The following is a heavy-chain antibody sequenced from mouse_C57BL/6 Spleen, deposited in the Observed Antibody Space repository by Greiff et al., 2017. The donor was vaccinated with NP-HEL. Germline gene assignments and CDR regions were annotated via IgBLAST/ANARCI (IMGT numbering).Heavy chain of an antibody. Sequence: VQLQQSGAELVRPGASVTLSCKASGYTFTDYEMHWVKQTPVHGLEWIGAIDPETGGTAYNQKFKGKAILTADKSSSTAYMELRSLTSEDSAVYYCTREEGICYDYDGFDYWGQGTTLTVSS. CDR2: IDPETGGT. CDR1: GYTFTDYE. V-gene: IGHV1-15*01. CDR3: TREEGICYDYDGFDY. D-gene: IGHD2-4*01. J-gene: IGHJ2*01.